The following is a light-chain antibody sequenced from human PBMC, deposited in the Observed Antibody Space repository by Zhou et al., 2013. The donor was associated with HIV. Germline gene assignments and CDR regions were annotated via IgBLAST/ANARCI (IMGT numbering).Light chain of an antibody. CDR3: QQYNSWMFS. CDR2: GAS. Sequence: EIVLTQSPGTLSLSPGERATLSCRASQSVGSNLAWYQQKPGQPPRVLFYGASTRATGIPARFSGSGSGTEYTLTISSLQSEDFAVYYCQQYNSWMFSFGQGTTLDIK. J-gene: IGKJ2*03. CDR1: QSVGSN. V-gene: IGKV3-15*01.